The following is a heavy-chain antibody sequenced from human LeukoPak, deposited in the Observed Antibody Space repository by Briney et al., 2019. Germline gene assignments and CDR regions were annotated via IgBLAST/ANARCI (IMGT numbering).Heavy chain of an antibody. Sequence: GGSLRLSCAVSGFTFSNYGMHWVRQAPGKGLEWVSTISGSAGTTYYADSVKGRFTISRDNSKNTLYLQMNSLIADDTAVYYCAKQNFYGFNCFDYWGQGSLVTVSS. CDR3: AKQNFYGFNCFDY. J-gene: IGHJ4*02. D-gene: IGHD3-10*01. CDR1: GFTFSNYG. V-gene: IGHV3-23*01. CDR2: ISGSAGTT.